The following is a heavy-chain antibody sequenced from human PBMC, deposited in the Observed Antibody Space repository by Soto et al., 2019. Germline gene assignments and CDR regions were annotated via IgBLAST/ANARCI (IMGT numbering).Heavy chain of an antibody. D-gene: IGHD3-3*01. V-gene: IGHV4-4*07. CDR1: GGTISGYY. J-gene: IGHJ5*02. Sequence: SETLSLTCIVSGGTISGYYWTWIRQPAGKGLEWIGRIYSSGNTKYNPSLQSRVTMSLDTSNNQFSLRLTSVTAADTAVYYCARGQRFSDWFDPWGQGTLVTVSS. CDR2: IYSSGNT. CDR3: ARGQRFSDWFDP.